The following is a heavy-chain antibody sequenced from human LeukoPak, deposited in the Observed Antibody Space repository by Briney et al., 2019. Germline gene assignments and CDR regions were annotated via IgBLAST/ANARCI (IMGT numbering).Heavy chain of an antibody. CDR2: IWYDGNNK. V-gene: IGHV3-33*01. Sequence: GGSLRLSCAASGFTFSSYGMHWVRQAPGMGLEWVAIIWYDGNNKYYADSVKGRFTISRDNSKNTLYLQMNSLRVEDTAVHYCARDLSGSAIDYWGQGTLVTVSS. D-gene: IGHD1-26*01. CDR1: GFTFSSYG. CDR3: ARDLSGSAIDY. J-gene: IGHJ4*02.